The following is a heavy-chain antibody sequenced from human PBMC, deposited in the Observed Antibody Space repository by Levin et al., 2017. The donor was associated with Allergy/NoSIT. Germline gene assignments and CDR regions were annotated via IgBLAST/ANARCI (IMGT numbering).Heavy chain of an antibody. V-gene: IGHV4-30-4*01. CDR3: ARDGDMDTFMGRGYNGMDV. J-gene: IGHJ6*02. D-gene: IGHD5-18*01. CDR1: GGSMSSGDYY. Sequence: SETLSLTCTVSGGSMSSGDYYWSWIRQPPGKGLEWIGYIYYSGSTFYNPSLKSRITMSVDTSKNQFSLKLSSVTAADSAVYYCARDGDMDTFMGRGYNGMDVWGQGTTVTVSS. CDR2: IYYSGST.